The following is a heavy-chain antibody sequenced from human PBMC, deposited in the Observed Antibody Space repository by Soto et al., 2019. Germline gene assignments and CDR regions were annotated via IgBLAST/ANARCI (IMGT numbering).Heavy chain of an antibody. CDR2: ISSSSTYI. J-gene: IGHJ6*02. D-gene: IGHD3-22*01. CDR3: ARYDSSGYYWPYYYYGMDV. CDR1: GFTFSDYY. V-gene: IGHV3-11*06. Sequence: PGGSLRLSCAASGFTFSDYYMSWIRQAPGKGLEWVSYISSSSTYIYYADSVKGRFTISRDNAKNSLYLQMNSLRAEDTAVYYCARYDSSGYYWPYYYYGMDVWGQGTSVTVSS.